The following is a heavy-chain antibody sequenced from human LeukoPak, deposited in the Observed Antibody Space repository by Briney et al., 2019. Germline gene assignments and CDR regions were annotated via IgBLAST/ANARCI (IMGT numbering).Heavy chain of an antibody. CDR3: AKDASTTNNFYFFDY. V-gene: IGHV3-23*01. Sequence: PGGSLRLSCAASGFTFTNYAMTWVRQATGKGLEWISGISKSGDITFYADAVKGRFTISRDTSKGAVYLQMNNLRAEDTAIYYCAKDASTTNNFYFFDYWGQGALATVSS. CDR2: ISKSGDIT. J-gene: IGHJ4*02. D-gene: IGHD1-1*01. CDR1: GFTFTNYA.